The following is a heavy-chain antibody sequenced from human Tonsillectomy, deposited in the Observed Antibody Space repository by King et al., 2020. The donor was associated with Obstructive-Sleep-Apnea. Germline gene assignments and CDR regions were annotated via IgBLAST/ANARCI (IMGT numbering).Heavy chain of an antibody. CDR2: ISYRGST. CDR3: AGDQWRGGSHWFDP. J-gene: IGHJ5*02. CDR1: GGSISSHY. D-gene: IGHD6-19*01. V-gene: IGHV4-59*11. Sequence: MQLQESGPGLVKPSETLSLTCTVSGGSISSHYWSWIRQPPGKGLEWMGDISYRGSTNYNPSLRSRVTISVDTSKNQFSLKVNSLTAADTAVYYCAGDQWRGGSHWFDPWGQGTLVTVSS.